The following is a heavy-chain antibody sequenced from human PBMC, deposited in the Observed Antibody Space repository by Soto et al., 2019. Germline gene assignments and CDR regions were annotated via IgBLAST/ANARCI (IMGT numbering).Heavy chain of an antibody. D-gene: IGHD1-26*01. CDR3: ARHGANSVSYSEYFQH. Sequence: QLQLQESGPGLVKPSETLSLTCTVSGDSISSSTYFWGWIRQPPGKGLEWIGSVDYSGTTYYNTSLRTRATISVDTSKNQFSLKLSSVTAADTAVYYCARHGANSVSYSEYFQHWGQGTLVTVSS. J-gene: IGHJ1*01. CDR2: VDYSGTT. CDR1: GDSISSSTYF. V-gene: IGHV4-39*01.